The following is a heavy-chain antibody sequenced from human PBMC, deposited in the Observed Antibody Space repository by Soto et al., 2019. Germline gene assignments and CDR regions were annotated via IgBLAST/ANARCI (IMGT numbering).Heavy chain of an antibody. D-gene: IGHD1-26*01. CDR3: ATPAPYSRQRRNYYYYGMDV. V-gene: IGHV3-23*01. J-gene: IGHJ6*02. CDR2: ISGSGGST. Sequence: GGSLRLSCAASGFTFSSYAMSWVRQAPGKGLEWVSAISGSGGSTYYADSVKGRFTISRDNSKNTLYLQMNSLRAEDTAVYYCATPAPYSRQRRNYYYYGMDVWGQGTTVTVSS. CDR1: GFTFSSYA.